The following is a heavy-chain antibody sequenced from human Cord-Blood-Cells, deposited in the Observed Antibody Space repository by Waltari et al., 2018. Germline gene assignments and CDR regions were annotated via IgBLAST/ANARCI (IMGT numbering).Heavy chain of an antibody. J-gene: IGHJ4*02. CDR1: GFSLSTSGVG. CDR2: IYWNDDK. CDR3: AHSRAAAGTNHLDY. V-gene: IGHV2-5*01. D-gene: IGHD6-13*01. Sequence: QITLKESGPTLVKPTQTLTLTCTFSGFSLSTSGVGVGWSRQPPGKALEWLALIYWNDDKRYSPSLKSRLTITKDTSKNQVVLTMTNMDPVDTATYYCAHSRAAAGTNHLDYWGQGTLVTVSS.